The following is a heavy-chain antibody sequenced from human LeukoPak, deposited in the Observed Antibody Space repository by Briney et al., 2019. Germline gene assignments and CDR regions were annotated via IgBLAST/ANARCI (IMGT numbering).Heavy chain of an antibody. CDR1: GFTFSDYY. V-gene: IGHV3-11*04. J-gene: IGHJ4*02. Sequence: GGSLRLSCAASGFTFSDYYMSWIRQAPGKGLEWVSYISSSGSTIYYADSVKGRFTVSRDDVKNSLSLHMHSLRAEDTAVYYCARDCNSLSCYRLGSVWGQGTLVTVSS. CDR2: ISSSGSTI. CDR3: ARDCNSLSCYRLGSV. D-gene: IGHD2/OR15-2a*01.